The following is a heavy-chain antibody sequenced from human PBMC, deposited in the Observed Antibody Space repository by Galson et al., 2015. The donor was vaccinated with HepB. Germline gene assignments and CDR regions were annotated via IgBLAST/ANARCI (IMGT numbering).Heavy chain of an antibody. V-gene: IGHV3-33*01. CDR1: GFIFSSYG. J-gene: IGHJ6*03. D-gene: IGHD2-2*02. Sequence: SLRLSCAASGFIFSSYGMHWVRQAPGKGPEWVAVIWYDGSNKYYADSVRGRFTISRDNSNNTLYLQMNSLRAEDTALYYCARDPGYCNSTSCYTAYYMDVWGKGTTVTVS. CDR3: ARDPGYCNSTSCYTAYYMDV. CDR2: IWYDGSNK.